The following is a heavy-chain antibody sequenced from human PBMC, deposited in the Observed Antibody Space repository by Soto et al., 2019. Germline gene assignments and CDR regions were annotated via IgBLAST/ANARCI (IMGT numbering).Heavy chain of an antibody. J-gene: IGHJ4*02. D-gene: IGHD5-18*01. CDR3: AKDRGYSYGLSDY. V-gene: IGHV3-23*01. CDR2: ISGSGGST. CDR1: GFTFSSYA. Sequence: EVQLLESGGGLVQPGGSLRLSCAASGFTFSSYAMSWVRQAPGKGLEWVSAISGSGGSTYYADSVKGRFTISRDNSKNTLYLQINSLRAEDTAVYYCAKDRGYSYGLSDYWGQGTLVTVSS.